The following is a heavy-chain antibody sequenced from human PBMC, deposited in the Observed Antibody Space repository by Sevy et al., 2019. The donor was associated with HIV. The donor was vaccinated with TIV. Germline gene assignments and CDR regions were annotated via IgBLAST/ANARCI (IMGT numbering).Heavy chain of an antibody. CDR3: ARSGGYYNGAFDY. CDR2: INPNSGDT. D-gene: IGHD3-10*01. Sequence: GESLKISCKTSGYTFTSYFMHWVRLAPGLGPEWMGRINPNSGDTNYAQKFEDRVTMTRDTSISTAYMELSSLRADDTAVYYCARSGGYYNGAFDYWGQGTLVTV. V-gene: IGHV1-2*06. CDR1: GYTFTSYF. J-gene: IGHJ4*02.